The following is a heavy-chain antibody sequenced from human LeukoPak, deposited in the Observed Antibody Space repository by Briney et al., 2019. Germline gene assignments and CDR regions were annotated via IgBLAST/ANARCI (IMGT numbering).Heavy chain of an antibody. CDR3: AKDLNRPGRDFWSGYYTGYYYYGMDV. V-gene: IGHV3-43*01. J-gene: IGHJ6*02. Sequence: GRSLRLSCAASGFTFDDYTMHWVRQAPGKGLEWVSLISWDGGSTYYADSVKGRFTISRDNSKNSLYLQMNSLRTEDTALYYCAKDLNRPGRDFWSGYYTGYYYYGMDVWGQGTTVTVSS. CDR2: ISWDGGST. D-gene: IGHD3-3*01. CDR1: GFTFDDYT.